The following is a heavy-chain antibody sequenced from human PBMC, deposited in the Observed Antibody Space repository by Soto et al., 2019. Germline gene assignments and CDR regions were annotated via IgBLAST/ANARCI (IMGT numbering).Heavy chain of an antibody. CDR1: GFTVSSNY. V-gene: IGHV3-66*01. CDR3: AREIVGNYYYYIDV. Sequence: EVQLVESGGGLVQPGGSLRLSCAASGFTVSSNYMSWVRQAPGKGLEWVSVIYSGGSTYYADSVKGRFTISRDNSKNTLYLQMNSLRAEDTAVYYCAREIVGNYYYYIDVWGKGTTVTVSS. D-gene: IGHD3-16*02. CDR2: IYSGGST. J-gene: IGHJ6*03.